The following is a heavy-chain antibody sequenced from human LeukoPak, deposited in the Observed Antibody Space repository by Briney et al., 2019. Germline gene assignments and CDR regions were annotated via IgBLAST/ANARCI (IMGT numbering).Heavy chain of an antibody. D-gene: IGHD1-7*01. CDR2: ISSSSTI. Sequence: SGGSLRLSCAASGFTFSSYSVNWVRQAPGKGLERVSYISSSSTIYYADSVKGRFTISRDNAKNSLYLQMNSLRAEDTAVYYCARGGRGRDWNYSWGHSAFDIWGQGTMVTVSS. J-gene: IGHJ3*02. CDR1: GFTFSSYS. CDR3: ARGGRGRDWNYSWGHSAFDI. V-gene: IGHV3-48*01.